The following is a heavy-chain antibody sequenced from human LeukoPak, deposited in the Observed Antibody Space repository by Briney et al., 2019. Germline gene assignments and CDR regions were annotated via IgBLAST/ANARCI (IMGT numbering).Heavy chain of an antibody. Sequence: SETLSLTCAVYGGSFSGYYWSWIRQPPGKGLEWIGEINHSGSTNYNPSLKSRVTTSVDTSKNQFSLKLSSVTAADTAVYYCARAPYYDFWSGYRPNSRFDYWGQGTLVTVSS. CDR3: ARAPYYDFWSGYRPNSRFDY. CDR1: GGSFSGYY. CDR2: INHSGST. J-gene: IGHJ4*02. V-gene: IGHV4-34*01. D-gene: IGHD3-3*01.